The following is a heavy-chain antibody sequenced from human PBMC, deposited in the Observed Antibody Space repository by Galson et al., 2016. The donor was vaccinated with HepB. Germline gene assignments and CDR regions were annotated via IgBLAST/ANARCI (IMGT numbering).Heavy chain of an antibody. CDR1: GYTFTDYD. D-gene: IGHD3-3*01. CDR3: ARNLERTGDFGK. Sequence: SVKVSCKASGYTFTDYDINWVRQATGQGLEWMGWMNPSTGNTGLAQKFQGRVTLTRNTSIRTAYMELNSLRSDDTAVYYCARNLERTGDFGKWGQGTLVTVSS. J-gene: IGHJ4*02. CDR2: MNPSTGNT. V-gene: IGHV1-8*01.